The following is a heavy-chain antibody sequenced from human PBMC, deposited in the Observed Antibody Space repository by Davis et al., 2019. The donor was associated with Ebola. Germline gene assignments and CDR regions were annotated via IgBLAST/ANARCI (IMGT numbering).Heavy chain of an antibody. V-gene: IGHV3-73*01. Sequence: AGSLTLSCAASGFTFSGSAMHWVRQASGKGLEWVGRIRSKANSYATAYAASVKGRFTISRDDSKNTAYLQMNSLKTEDTAVYYCTTTTVTIDYWGQGTLVTVSS. J-gene: IGHJ4*02. CDR2: IRSKANSYAT. CDR1: GFTFSGSA. CDR3: TTTTVTIDY. D-gene: IGHD4-17*01.